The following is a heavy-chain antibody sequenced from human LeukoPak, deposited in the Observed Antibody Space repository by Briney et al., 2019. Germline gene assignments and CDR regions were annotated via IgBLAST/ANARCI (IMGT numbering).Heavy chain of an antibody. CDR2: IYAGGST. CDR1: GFTVSSDY. CDR3: ARALAAASHTSFDY. D-gene: IGHD6-13*01. V-gene: IGHV3-66*01. Sequence: GGSLRLSCAASGFTVSSDYMSWFRQAPGKGLEWVSIIYAGGSTYYADSVKGGFIVSRDNSKNTVYLQINSLRAEDTAVYYCARALAAASHTSFDYWGQGTLVTVTS. J-gene: IGHJ4*02.